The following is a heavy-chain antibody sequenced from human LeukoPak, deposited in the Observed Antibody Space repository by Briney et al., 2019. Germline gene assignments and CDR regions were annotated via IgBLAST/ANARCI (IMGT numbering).Heavy chain of an antibody. CDR3: ARGPYYDFWSGYYKYYFDY. V-gene: IGHV1-18*01. J-gene: IGHJ4*02. D-gene: IGHD3-3*01. CDR1: GYTFTSYG. CDR2: ISAYNGNT. Sequence: ASVKVSCKASGYTFTSYGISWVRQAPGQGLEWMGWISAYNGNTNYAQKLQGRVTMTTDTSTSTASMELRSLRSDDTAVYYCARGPYYDFWSGYYKYYFDYWGQGTLVTVSS.